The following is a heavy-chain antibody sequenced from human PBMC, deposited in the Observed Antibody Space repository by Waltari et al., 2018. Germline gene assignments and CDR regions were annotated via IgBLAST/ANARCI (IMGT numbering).Heavy chain of an antibody. V-gene: IGHV1-69-2*01. CDR3: TLEGVFDNGFDP. D-gene: IGHD3-3*01. Sequence: EVHLTQSGAEVKKPGTSVIVSCNVHGKVLPDYYIHWVRQAPGKGPEWKGRVYSKDGETTYAENFRARGTIIADTSTDIFHMELKSLRSEDTAIYYCTLEGVFDNGFDPWGQGTLVSVSS. CDR2: VYSKDGET. CDR1: GKVLPDYY. J-gene: IGHJ5*02.